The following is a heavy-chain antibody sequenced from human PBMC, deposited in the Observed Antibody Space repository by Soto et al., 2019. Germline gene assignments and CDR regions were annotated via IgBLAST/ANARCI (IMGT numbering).Heavy chain of an antibody. CDR1: GFTFSSYA. J-gene: IGHJ4*02. CDR2: ISGSGGGT. D-gene: IGHD3-10*01. V-gene: IGHV3-23*01. CDR3: AKDRFRSSGNFDY. Sequence: GGSMRLSCAASGFTFSSYAMIWVSQDKGKGLEWVSAISGSGGGTYYADTVKGRFTISRDNSKNTLFLQMNSLRADDMAVYYCAKDRFRSSGNFDYWGQGTLVTVSS.